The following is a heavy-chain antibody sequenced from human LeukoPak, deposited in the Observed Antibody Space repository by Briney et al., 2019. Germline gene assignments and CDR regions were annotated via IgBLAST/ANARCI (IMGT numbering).Heavy chain of an antibody. CDR3: ARDGAAAAGSYFDY. J-gene: IGHJ4*02. Sequence: SETLSLTCTVSGGSISSYYWSWIRQPPGKGLEWIGYIYYSGSTNYNPSLKSRVTISVDKSKNQFSLKLSSVTAADTAVYYCARDGAAAAGSYFDYWGQGTLVTVSS. CDR2: IYYSGST. V-gene: IGHV4-59*12. CDR1: GGSISSYY. D-gene: IGHD6-13*01.